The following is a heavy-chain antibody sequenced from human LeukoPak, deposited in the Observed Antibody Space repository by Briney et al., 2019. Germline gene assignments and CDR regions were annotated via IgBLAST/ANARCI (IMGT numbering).Heavy chain of an antibody. CDR2: IRGSGGRT. D-gene: IGHD3-22*01. J-gene: IGHJ2*01. CDR1: GFTFSSYA. V-gene: IGHV3-23*01. CDR3: AKSAGGWLFPDSSGFWYFDL. Sequence: GESLRLSCASSGFTFSSYAMSWVRQAPGKVLEWVSAIRGSGGRTYYADSVKGRFNISRDNSKNTLYLQMNSLRAEDTAVYYCAKSAGGWLFPDSSGFWYFDLWGRGTLVTVSS.